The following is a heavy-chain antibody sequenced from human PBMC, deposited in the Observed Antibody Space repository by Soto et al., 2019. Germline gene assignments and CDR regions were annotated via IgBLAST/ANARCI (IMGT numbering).Heavy chain of an antibody. V-gene: IGHV3-23*01. Sequence: EVQLLESGGGLVQPGGSLRLSCAASGLTFSSYAMNWVRQAPGKGLEWVSAISGSGGSTYYADSVKGRFTISRDNSKNSLYLQMNSLKADDTAIYFCAKSPSGVVVRSSLGGNNWFDPWGQGTLVTVSS. J-gene: IGHJ5*02. CDR2: ISGSGGST. D-gene: IGHD2-8*02. CDR1: GLTFSSYA. CDR3: AKSPSGVVVRSSLGGNNWFDP.